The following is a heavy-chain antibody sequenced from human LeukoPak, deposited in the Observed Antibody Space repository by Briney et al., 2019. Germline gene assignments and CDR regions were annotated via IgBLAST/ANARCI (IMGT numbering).Heavy chain of an antibody. J-gene: IGHJ4*02. CDR2: ISYDGSNK. CDR1: GITSCSYG. CDR3: AWGPKYYDFWSGYSPLSY. D-gene: IGHD3-3*01. Sequence: PGGSLRLSCAASGITSCSYGMHWVRQAPGKGLEWVAVISYDGSNKYYADSVKGRFTISRDNSKNTLYLQMNSLRAEDTAVYYCAWGPKYYDFWSGYSPLSYWGQGTLVTVSS. V-gene: IGHV3-30*03.